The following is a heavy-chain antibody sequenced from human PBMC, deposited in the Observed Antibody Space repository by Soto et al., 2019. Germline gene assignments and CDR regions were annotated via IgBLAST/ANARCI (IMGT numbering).Heavy chain of an antibody. J-gene: IGHJ4*02. CDR2: IYYSGST. D-gene: IGHD6-6*01. CDR3: ARGWSSSPFDY. CDR1: GGSISSGGYY. Sequence: SETLSLTCTVSGGSISSGGYYWSWIRQHPGKGLEWIGYIYYSGSTYYNPSLKSRVTISVDTSKSQFSLKLSSVTAADTAVYFCARGWSSSPFDYWGQGTLVTVSS. V-gene: IGHV4-31*03.